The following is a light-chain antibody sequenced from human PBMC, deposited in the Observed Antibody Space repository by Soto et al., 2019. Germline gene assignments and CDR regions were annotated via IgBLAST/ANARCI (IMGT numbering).Light chain of an antibody. Sequence: DIQMTQSPSTLSASVGDRVTITCRASQSISDLLAWYQQKPGKAPKLLIYKASSLKSEGPSRFSGSGSGTKYTLTISSLQPDDLASYDCQQYNGYWTFGKGTKVDIK. CDR3: QQYNGYWT. V-gene: IGKV1-5*03. J-gene: IGKJ1*01. CDR1: QSISDL. CDR2: KAS.